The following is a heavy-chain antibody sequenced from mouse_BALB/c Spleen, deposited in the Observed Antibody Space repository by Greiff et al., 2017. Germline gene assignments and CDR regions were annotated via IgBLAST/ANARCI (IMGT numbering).Heavy chain of an antibody. CDR3: ARQKGGSFDY. J-gene: IGHJ2*01. D-gene: IGHD1-1*02. CDR1: GFTFSSYG. V-gene: IGHV5-6*01. Sequence: EVKLVESGGDLVKPGGSLKLSCAASGFTFSSYGMSWVRQTPDKRLEWVATISSGGSYTYYPDSVKGRFTNSRDNAKNTLYLQMSSLKSEDTAMYYCARQKGGSFDYWGQGTTLTVSS. CDR2: ISSGGSYT.